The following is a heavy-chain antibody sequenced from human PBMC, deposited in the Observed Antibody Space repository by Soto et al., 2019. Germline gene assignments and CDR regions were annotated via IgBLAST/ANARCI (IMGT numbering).Heavy chain of an antibody. CDR1: GFIISTYE. CDR2: ISTSGSTI. CDR3: VKGLEP. J-gene: IGHJ5*02. V-gene: IGHV3-48*03. Sequence: GGSLRLSCAASGFIISTYELNWVRQAPGKGLEWVSYISTSGSTILYADSVKGRFTLSRDNAKNSLYLQMTSLRVEDTAVYYCVKGLEPWGQGTLVTV.